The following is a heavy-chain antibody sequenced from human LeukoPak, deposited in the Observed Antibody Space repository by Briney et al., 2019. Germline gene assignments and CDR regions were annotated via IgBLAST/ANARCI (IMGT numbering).Heavy chain of an antibody. CDR2: IYYSGST. CDR1: GGSISSGGYY. V-gene: IGHV4-31*03. CDR3: ARGALDCSSTSCRPYYFDY. D-gene: IGHD2-2*01. J-gene: IGHJ4*01. Sequence: SETLSLTCTVSGGSISSGGYYWSWIRQHPGKGLEWLGYIYYSGSTYYNPSLKSRVTISVDTSKNQFSLKLSSVTAADTAVYYCARGALDCSSTSCRPYYFDYWGHGTLVTVSS.